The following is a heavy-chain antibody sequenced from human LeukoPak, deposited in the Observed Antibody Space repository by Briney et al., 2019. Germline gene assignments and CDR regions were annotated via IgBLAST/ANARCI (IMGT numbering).Heavy chain of an antibody. CDR3: ARRPYRGFDP. J-gene: IGHJ5*02. V-gene: IGHV4-39*07. CDR2: IYHSGST. D-gene: IGHD4-11*01. Sequence: SETLSLTCTVSGGSIGSSSYYWGWIRQPPGKGLEWIGEIYHSGSTNYNPSLKSRVTISVDKSKNQFSLKLSSVTAADTAVYYCARRPYRGFDPWGQGTLVTVSS. CDR1: GGSIGSSSYY.